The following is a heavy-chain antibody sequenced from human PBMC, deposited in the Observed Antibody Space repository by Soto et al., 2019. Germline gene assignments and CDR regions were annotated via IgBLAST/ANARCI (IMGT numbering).Heavy chain of an antibody. CDR2: IGGTGNNI. D-gene: IGHD3-22*01. Sequence: GGSLRLSCAASGFTFGNYAMSWVRQAPGKGLQWVSAIGGTGNNIYYADSVKGRFIISRDNANNSLYLQMNSLRAEDTATYYCVRDGLDYYDTERLYFDNWGQGTLVTVSS. CDR3: VRDGLDYYDTERLYFDN. V-gene: IGHV3-23*01. CDR1: GFTFGNYA. J-gene: IGHJ4*02.